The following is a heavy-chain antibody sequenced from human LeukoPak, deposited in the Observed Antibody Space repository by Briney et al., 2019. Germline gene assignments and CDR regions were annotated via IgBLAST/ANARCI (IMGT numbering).Heavy chain of an antibody. V-gene: IGHV1-8*01. CDR2: MNLNSGNT. J-gene: IGHJ5*02. Sequence: ASVKVSCKASGYTFTSYDINWVRQATGQGLEWMGWMNLNSGNTGYAQKFQGRVTMTRNTSISTAYMELSSLRSEDTAVYYCARGRRIAAAVNWFDPWGQGTLVTVSS. CDR1: GYTFTSYD. D-gene: IGHD6-13*01. CDR3: ARGRRIAAAVNWFDP.